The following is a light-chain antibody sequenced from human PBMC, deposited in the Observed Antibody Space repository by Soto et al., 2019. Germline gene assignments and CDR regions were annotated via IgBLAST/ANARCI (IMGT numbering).Light chain of an antibody. V-gene: IGKV3-15*01. CDR2: GAS. CDR1: QSVNSD. Sequence: EVVMTQSPAILSVSPGERATLSCRASQSVNSDLAWYKQRPGQAPRLLIHGASTRATGIPARFSGSGSGTEFTLTISSLQSEDFAIYYCQQYKYWPRTFGQGTKVDIK. CDR3: QQYKYWPRT. J-gene: IGKJ1*01.